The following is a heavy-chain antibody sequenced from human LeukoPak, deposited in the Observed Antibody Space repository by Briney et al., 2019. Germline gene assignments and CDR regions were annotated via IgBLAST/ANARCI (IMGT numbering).Heavy chain of an antibody. V-gene: IGHV3-7*03. J-gene: IGHJ4*02. CDR1: GFTFSGFS. D-gene: IGHD3-9*01. Sequence: GGSLRLSCAASGFTFSGFSMSWVRQSPTKGLEWVANIKQDGSERYYVDSVKGRFTISRDNSKNTLYLQMNSLRAEDTAVFYCAKGTSDDILTTYYGYFDYWGQGTLVTVSS. CDR3: AKGTSDDILTTYYGYFDY. CDR2: IKQDGSER.